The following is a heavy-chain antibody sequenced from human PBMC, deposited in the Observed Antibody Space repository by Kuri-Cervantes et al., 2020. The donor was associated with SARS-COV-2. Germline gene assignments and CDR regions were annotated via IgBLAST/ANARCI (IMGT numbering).Heavy chain of an antibody. CDR1: GFTFSLYW. Sequence: GESLKISCVAPGFTFSLYWMHWVRQAPGKGLMWLSHIDFDGHNTTYADSVKGRFTISRDNAKNTLYLQMNSLRVEDTAVYFCARAPSGSPTEFWGQGTLVTVSS. J-gene: IGHJ4*02. V-gene: IGHV3-74*01. D-gene: IGHD1-26*01. CDR3: ARAPSGSPTEF. CDR2: IDFDGHNT.